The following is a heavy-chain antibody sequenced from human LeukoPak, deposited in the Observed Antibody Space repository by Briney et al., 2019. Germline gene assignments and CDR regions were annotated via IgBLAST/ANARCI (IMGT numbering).Heavy chain of an antibody. D-gene: IGHD6-19*01. CDR2: INQDGSEK. Sequence: GGSLRLSCAASGFSLSSHWMTWVRQAPGKGLEWVANINQDGSEKYYIGSVKGRFTISRDNAKSSLYLQMNSLRGDDTAVYYCARDGLAVAVNSYYYYYMDVWGKGTTVTVSS. CDR1: GFSLSSHW. V-gene: IGHV3-7*01. CDR3: ARDGLAVAVNSYYYYYMDV. J-gene: IGHJ6*03.